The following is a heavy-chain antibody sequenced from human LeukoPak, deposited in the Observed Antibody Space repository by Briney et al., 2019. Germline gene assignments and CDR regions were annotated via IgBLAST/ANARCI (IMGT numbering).Heavy chain of an antibody. CDR2: IKQDGGEK. D-gene: IGHD2-2*01. Sequence: GGSLRLSCAASGFSFSRYWMSWVRQAPGKGLEWVANIKQDGGEKYYVDSVKGRFTISRDNAKNSLSLQMNSLRAEDTAVYYCARGGYCSSTSCFLIDPWGQGTLVTVSS. CDR3: ARGGYCSSTSCFLIDP. V-gene: IGHV3-7*02. CDR1: GFSFSRYW. J-gene: IGHJ5*02.